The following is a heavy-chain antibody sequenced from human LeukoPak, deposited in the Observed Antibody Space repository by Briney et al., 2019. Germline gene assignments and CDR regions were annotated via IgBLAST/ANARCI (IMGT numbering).Heavy chain of an antibody. V-gene: IGHV3-9*01. CDR2: ISWNSGSI. Sequence: GGSLRLSCAASGFTFDDYAMHWVRQAPGKGLEWVSGISWNSGSIGYADSVKGRFTISRDNAKNSLYLQMNSLRAEDTALYYCAKAPYSNNYFDYWDQGTLVTVSS. D-gene: IGHD4-4*01. CDR1: GFTFDDYA. J-gene: IGHJ4*02. CDR3: AKAPYSNNYFDY.